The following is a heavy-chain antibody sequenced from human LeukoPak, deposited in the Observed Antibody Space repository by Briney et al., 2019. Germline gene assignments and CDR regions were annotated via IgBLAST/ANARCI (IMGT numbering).Heavy chain of an antibody. CDR2: IYYSGST. J-gene: IGHJ5*02. CDR1: GGSISNSSYY. D-gene: IGHD3-3*01. CDR3: ARSGITPFRVLNWLDP. V-gene: IGHV4-39*01. Sequence: SETLSLTCTVSGGSISNSSYYWGWIRQPPGKGLEWIGTIYYSGSTYYNPSPKSRVTISVDTSENQFSLKLSSVTAADTSMYYCARSGITPFRVLNWLDPWGQGILVTVSS.